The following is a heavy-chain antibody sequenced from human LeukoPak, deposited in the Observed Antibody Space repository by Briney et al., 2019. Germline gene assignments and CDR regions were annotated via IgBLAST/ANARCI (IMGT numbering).Heavy chain of an antibody. CDR3: AGRVGYCSGGSCPRAFDI. CDR2: IYPGDSDT. CDR1: GYSFTNYW. D-gene: IGHD2-15*01. Sequence: GESLQISCQGSGYSFTNYWIGWVRQMPGKGLEWMGIIYPGDSDTRYSPSFQGQVTISADKSISTAYLQWSSLKASDTAMYYCAGRVGYCSGGSCPRAFDIWGQGTMVTVSS. J-gene: IGHJ3*02. V-gene: IGHV5-51*01.